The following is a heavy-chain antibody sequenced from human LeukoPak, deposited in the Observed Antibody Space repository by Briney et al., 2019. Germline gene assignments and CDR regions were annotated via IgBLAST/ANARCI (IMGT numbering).Heavy chain of an antibody. CDR3: ARGGTAARPNHYYYYMDV. Sequence: PGGSLRLSCAASGFTFSSYAMSWVRQAPGKGLEWVSAISGSVGSTYYADSVKGRFTISRDNSKNTLYLQMNSLRGEDTAVYYCARGGTAARPNHYYYYMDVWGKGTTVTVSS. CDR2: ISGSVGST. J-gene: IGHJ6*03. V-gene: IGHV3-23*01. D-gene: IGHD6-6*01. CDR1: GFTFSSYA.